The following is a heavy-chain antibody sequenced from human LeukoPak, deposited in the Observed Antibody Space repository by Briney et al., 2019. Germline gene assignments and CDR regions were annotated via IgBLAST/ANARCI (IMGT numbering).Heavy chain of an antibody. CDR1: GGSIGSGDYY. Sequence: SETLSLTCTVSGGSIGSGDYYWSWLRQPPGKGLEWIGYIYYSGSTYYNPSLKSRVTISVDTSKNQFSLKLSSVTAADTAVYYCASPYYYDSSGYPTVLDAFDIWGQGTMVTVSS. J-gene: IGHJ3*02. CDR2: IYYSGST. V-gene: IGHV4-30-4*01. CDR3: ASPYYYDSSGYPTVLDAFDI. D-gene: IGHD3-22*01.